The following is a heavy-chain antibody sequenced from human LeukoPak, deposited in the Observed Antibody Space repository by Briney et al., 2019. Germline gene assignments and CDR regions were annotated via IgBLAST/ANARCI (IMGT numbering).Heavy chain of an antibody. CDR3: ARVQRGPRTRWYFDL. Sequence: GGSLRLSCAASGFTVSSNYMSWVRQAPGKGLEWVSVIYSGGSTYYADSVKGRFTISRDNSKNTLYLQMNSLRAGDTAVYYCARVQRGPRTRWYFDLWGRGTLVTVSS. CDR2: IYSGGST. V-gene: IGHV3-53*01. J-gene: IGHJ2*01. CDR1: GFTVSSNY.